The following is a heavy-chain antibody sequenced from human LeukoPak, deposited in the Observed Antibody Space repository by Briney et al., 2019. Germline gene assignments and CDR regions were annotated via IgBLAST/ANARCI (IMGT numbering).Heavy chain of an antibody. J-gene: IGHJ5*02. CDR2: ISYSGST. V-gene: IGHV4-59*01. CDR1: GGSIGSYY. D-gene: IGHD5-12*01. Sequence: PSETLSLTCTVSGGSIGSYYWSWIRQPPGKGLEWIGHISYSGSTSYNPSLKSRVTISVDTSKNQFSLKLSSVTAADTAVYYCARGGSGYALNWFDPWGQGTLVTVSS. CDR3: ARGGSGYALNWFDP.